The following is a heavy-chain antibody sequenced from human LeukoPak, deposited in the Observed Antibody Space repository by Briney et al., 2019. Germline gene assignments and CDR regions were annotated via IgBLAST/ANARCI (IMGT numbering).Heavy chain of an antibody. CDR1: GGSISSGGYS. CDR3: ARYCSGGSCSQRRFDY. J-gene: IGHJ4*02. CDR2: IYHSGST. V-gene: IGHV4-30-2*01. D-gene: IGHD2-15*01. Sequence: PSQTLSLTCAVSGGSISSGGYSWSWIRQPPGKGLEWIGYIYHSGSTYYNPSLKSRVTISVDRSKNQFSLKLSSVTAADTAVYYCARYCSGGSCSQRRFDYWGQGTLVTVSS.